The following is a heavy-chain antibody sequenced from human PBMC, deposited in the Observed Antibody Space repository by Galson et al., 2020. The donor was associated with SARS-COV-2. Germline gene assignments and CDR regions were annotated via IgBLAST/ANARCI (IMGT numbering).Heavy chain of an antibody. CDR3: AKDRGRYCSGGSCYSGIIDY. J-gene: IGHJ4*02. Sequence: GESLKISCAASGFTFSSYGMHWVRQAPGKGLEWVAVISYDGSNKYYADSVKGRFTISRDNSKTTLYLQMNSLRAEDTAVYYCAKDRGRYCSGGSCYSGIIDYWDQGTLVTVSS. V-gene: IGHV3-30*18. D-gene: IGHD2-15*01. CDR2: ISYDGSNK. CDR1: GFTFSSYG.